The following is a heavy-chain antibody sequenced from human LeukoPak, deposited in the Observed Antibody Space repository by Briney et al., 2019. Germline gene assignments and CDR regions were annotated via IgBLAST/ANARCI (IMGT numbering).Heavy chain of an antibody. J-gene: IGHJ4*02. D-gene: IGHD5-12*01. V-gene: IGHV4-59*01. CDR3: ARVSGYDWESFYDY. Sequence: SETLSLTCTVSGGPISSYYWSWIRQPPGKGLEWIGYIYYSGSTNYNPSLKSRVTISVDTSKNQFSLKLSSVTAADTAVYYCARVSGYDWESFYDYWGQGTLVTVSS. CDR2: IYYSGST. CDR1: GGPISSYY.